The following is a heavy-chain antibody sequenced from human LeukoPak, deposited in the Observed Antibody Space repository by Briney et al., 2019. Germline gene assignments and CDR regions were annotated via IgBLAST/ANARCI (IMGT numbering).Heavy chain of an antibody. CDR2: ISAYNGNT. J-gene: IGHJ4*02. Sequence: ASVKVSCKASGYTFTGYYMHWVRQAPGQGLEWMGWISAYNGNTNYAQKLQGRVTMTTDTSTSTAYMELRSLRSDDTAVYYCTRKVYDSSGYYDYWGQGTLVTVSS. D-gene: IGHD3-22*01. V-gene: IGHV1-18*04. CDR3: TRKVYDSSGYYDY. CDR1: GYTFTGYY.